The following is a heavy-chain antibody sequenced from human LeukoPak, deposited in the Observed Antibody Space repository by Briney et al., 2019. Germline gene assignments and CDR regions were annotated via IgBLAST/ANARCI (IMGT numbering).Heavy chain of an antibody. CDR2: INPNSGGT. Sequence: ASVKVSCKASGYTFTGYYMHWVRQAPGQGLEWMGWINPNSGGTNYAQKFQGRVTMTRDTSISTAYMELSRLRSDDTAVCYCARDLRTYYYDSSGYWYDYWGQGTLVTVS. J-gene: IGHJ4*02. D-gene: IGHD3-22*01. V-gene: IGHV1-2*02. CDR3: ARDLRTYYYDSSGYWYDY. CDR1: GYTFTGYY.